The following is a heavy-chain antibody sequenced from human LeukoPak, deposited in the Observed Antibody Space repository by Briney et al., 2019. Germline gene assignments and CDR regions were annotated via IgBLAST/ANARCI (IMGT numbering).Heavy chain of an antibody. J-gene: IGHJ5*02. V-gene: IGHV3-30*02. Sequence: GGSLRVSCAASGCTFSSYGMHWVRQAPGKGLEWVAFIRYDGSNKYYADSVKGRFTISRDNSKNTLYLQMNSLRAEDTAVYYCAKDYSKTSYYGSGTYYRPNWFDPWGQGTLVTVSS. D-gene: IGHD3-10*01. CDR1: GCTFSSYG. CDR2: IRYDGSNK. CDR3: AKDYSKTSYYGSGTYYRPNWFDP.